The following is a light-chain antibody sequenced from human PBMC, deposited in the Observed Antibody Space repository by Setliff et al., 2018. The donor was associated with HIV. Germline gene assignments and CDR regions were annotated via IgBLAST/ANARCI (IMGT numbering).Light chain of an antibody. CDR2: EVS. CDR3: SSYTSADTYV. V-gene: IGLV2-14*01. Sequence: QSALTQPASVSGSPGQSITISCTGTSSDIGSYDYISWYQQHPGKAPKLMIYEVSNRSSGVSNRFSGSKSGITAPLTISGLQADDEADYYCSSYTSADTYVFGSGTKVTV. J-gene: IGLJ1*01. CDR1: SSDIGSYDY.